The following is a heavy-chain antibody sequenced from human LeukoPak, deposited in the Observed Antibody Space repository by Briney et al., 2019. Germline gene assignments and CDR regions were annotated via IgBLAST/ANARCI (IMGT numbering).Heavy chain of an antibody. D-gene: IGHD3/OR15-3a*01. J-gene: IGHJ4*02. CDR1: GFTFSSYS. CDR3: ARDMSFGFDY. Sequence: GGSLRLSCAASGFTFSSYSMNWVRQAPGKGLEWVSSISSSSSYIYYADSVKGRFTISRDDAKNSLYLQMNSLRAEDTAVYYCARDMSFGFDYWGQGTLVTVSS. CDR2: ISSSSSYI. V-gene: IGHV3-21*01.